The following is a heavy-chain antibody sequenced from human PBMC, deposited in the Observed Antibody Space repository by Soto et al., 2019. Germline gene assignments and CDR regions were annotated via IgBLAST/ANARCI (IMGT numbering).Heavy chain of an antibody. J-gene: IGHJ4*02. D-gene: IGHD3-10*01. Sequence: QLQLQESGPGLVKPSETLSLTCTVSGGSISFSSYYWAWIRQPPGKGLEWIGSIYNSVTSYYNASLKSRVIISVDTSKKQFSLKLSSVSAADTAVYYCARHGMIRGAVVYFDYWGGQGTLVTVSS. V-gene: IGHV4-39*01. CDR1: GGSISFSSYY. CDR2: IYNSVTS. CDR3: ARHGMIRGAVVYFDY.